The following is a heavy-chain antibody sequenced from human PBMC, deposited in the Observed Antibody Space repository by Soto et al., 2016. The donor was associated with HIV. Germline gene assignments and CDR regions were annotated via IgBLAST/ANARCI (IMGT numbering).Heavy chain of an antibody. CDR2: INWNGGST. Sequence: EVQLVESGGGVVRPGGSLRLSCAASGFTFDDYGMSWVRQAPGKGLEWVSGINWNGGSTGYADSVKGRFTISRDNAKNSLYLQMNSLRAEDTALYYCARGLRYSSGWYRDYYYYYMDVWGKGPRSPSP. CDR1: GFTFDDYG. V-gene: IGHV3-20*04. CDR3: ARGLRYSSGWYRDYYYYYMDV. D-gene: IGHD6-19*01. J-gene: IGHJ6*03.